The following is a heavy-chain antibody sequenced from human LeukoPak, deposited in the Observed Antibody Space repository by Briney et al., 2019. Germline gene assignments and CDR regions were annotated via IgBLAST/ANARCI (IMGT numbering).Heavy chain of an antibody. CDR3: ARDYYGSGSRRNWFDP. V-gene: IGHV4-39*07. D-gene: IGHD3-10*01. CDR1: GGSISSSSYY. Sequence: SETLSLTCTVSGGSISSSSYYWGWIRQPPGKGREWMGCIYYSGSTYYNPSLKSRVTISVDTSKNQFFLKLSSVTAADTAVYYCARDYYGSGSRRNWFDPWGQGTLVTVSS. CDR2: IYYSGST. J-gene: IGHJ5*02.